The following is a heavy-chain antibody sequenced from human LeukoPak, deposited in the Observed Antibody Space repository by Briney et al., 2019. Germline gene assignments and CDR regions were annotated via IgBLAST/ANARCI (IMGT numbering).Heavy chain of an antibody. CDR3: ARATGDYVWGSYRLFDY. D-gene: IGHD3-16*02. CDR2: IYYSGST. V-gene: IGHV4-31*11. CDR1: GGSFSGYY. J-gene: IGHJ4*02. Sequence: ASETLSLTCAVYGGSFSGYYWSWIRQHPGKGLEWIGYIYYSGSTYYNPSLKSRVTISVDTSKNQFSLKLSSVTAADTAVYYCARATGDYVWGSYRLFDYWGQGTLVTVSS.